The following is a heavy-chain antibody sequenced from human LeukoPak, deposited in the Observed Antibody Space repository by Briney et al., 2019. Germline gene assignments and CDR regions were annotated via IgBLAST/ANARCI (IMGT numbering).Heavy chain of an antibody. V-gene: IGHV3-30*03. CDR2: ISYDGSNK. D-gene: IGHD3-22*01. Sequence: PGGSLRLSCAASGFTFSSYGMHWVRQAPGKGLEWVAVISYDGSNKYYADSVKGRFTISRDNSKNTLYLQMNSLRAEDTAVYYCARISSDIISYYAHWGRGTLVTVSS. J-gene: IGHJ4*02. CDR3: ARISSDIISYYAH. CDR1: GFTFSSYG.